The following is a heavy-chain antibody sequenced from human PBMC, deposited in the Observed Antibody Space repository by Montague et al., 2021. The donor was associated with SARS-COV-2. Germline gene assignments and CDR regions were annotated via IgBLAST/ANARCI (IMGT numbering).Heavy chain of an antibody. CDR2: ISGSGGST. D-gene: IGHD1-14*01. CDR3: ASRPGEPYYYDY. J-gene: IGHJ4*02. V-gene: IGHV3-23*01. CDR1: GFTLRSYG. Sequence: SRSLSLAVSGFTLRSYGMTWVRQAPGKGLEWVSAISGSGGSTYYPDSVKGRFTISRDRSRNTLYLQMNSLRVEDTAVYYCASRPGEPYYYDYWGPGALVTVSS.